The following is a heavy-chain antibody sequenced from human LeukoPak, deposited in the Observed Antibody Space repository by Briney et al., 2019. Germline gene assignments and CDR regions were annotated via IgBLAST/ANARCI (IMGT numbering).Heavy chain of an antibody. CDR2: ISTSGAST. V-gene: IGHV3-23*01. CDR1: GFTFSTYA. D-gene: IGHD3-22*01. CDR3: AIMHPYYDGSGYWVQ. Sequence: GESLRLSCAASGFTFSTYAMSWVRQAPGKGLEWVSGISTSGASTSNADSVKGRVTISRDNPRNTLYMKMNSLRAEDTALYYCAIMHPYYDGSGYWVQWGQGTLVTVSS. J-gene: IGHJ4*02.